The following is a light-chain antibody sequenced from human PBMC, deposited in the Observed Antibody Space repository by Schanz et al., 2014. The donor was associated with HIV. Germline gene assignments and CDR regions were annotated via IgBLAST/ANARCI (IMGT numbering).Light chain of an antibody. Sequence: QSVLTQPPSASGTPGQRVTISCSGSSSNIGSNTVNWYQQLPGTAPKLLIYSNNQRPSGVPDRFSGSKSGTSASLAISGLQSADEGDYYCAAWDDSLNGLVFGGGTKLTVL. CDR2: SNN. J-gene: IGLJ3*02. CDR3: AAWDDSLNGLV. CDR1: SSNIGSNT. V-gene: IGLV1-44*01.